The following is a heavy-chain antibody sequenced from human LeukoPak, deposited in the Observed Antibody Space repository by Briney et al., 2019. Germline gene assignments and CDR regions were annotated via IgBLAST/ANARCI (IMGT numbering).Heavy chain of an antibody. J-gene: IGHJ4*02. D-gene: IGHD4-17*01. CDR1: GYTFNDYY. Sequence: ASVTVSCKASGYTFNDYYIHWVRQAPGKGLEWMGWINPNSGGTKYAQKFQGRVNMTRDTSISTAYMELSRLRSDDTAVYYCARDLTHYAGGQGTLVTVSS. V-gene: IGHV1-2*02. CDR2: INPNSGGT. CDR3: ARDLTHYA.